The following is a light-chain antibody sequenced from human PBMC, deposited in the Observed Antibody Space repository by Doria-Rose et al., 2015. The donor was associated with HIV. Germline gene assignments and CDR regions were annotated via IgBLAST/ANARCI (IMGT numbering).Light chain of an antibody. CDR2: DGS. J-gene: IGKJ1*01. Sequence: EIVMTQSPGTLSLSPGERATLSCRASQSLSSTYLAWYQQKPGQAPSLLIYDGSTRATGIPDRFSASESGTDFTLTINRLEPEDFALYYCHQYGTSWTFGQGTKVEI. CDR3: HQYGTSWT. CDR1: QSLSSTY. V-gene: IGKV3-20*01.